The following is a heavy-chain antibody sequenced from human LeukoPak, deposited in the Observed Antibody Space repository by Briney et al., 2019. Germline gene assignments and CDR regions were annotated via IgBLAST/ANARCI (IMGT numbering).Heavy chain of an antibody. J-gene: IGHJ4*02. D-gene: IGHD6-13*01. Sequence: SETLSLTCTVSGRSISSYYWSWIRQPPGRGLEWIGYIYYSGSTNYNPSLKSRVTISVDTSKNQFSLKLSSVTAADTAVYYCALASSFIDYWGQGTLVTVSS. V-gene: IGHV4-59*01. CDR1: GRSISSYY. CDR3: ALASSFIDY. CDR2: IYYSGST.